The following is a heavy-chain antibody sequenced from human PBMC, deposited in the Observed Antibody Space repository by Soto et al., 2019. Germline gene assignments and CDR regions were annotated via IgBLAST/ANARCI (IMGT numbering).Heavy chain of an antibody. J-gene: IGHJ6*02. Sequence: GGSLRLSCAASGFTFSSDSMNWVRQAPGKGLEWVSSISSSSFSINYADSVKGRFSISRDNAQNSLHLQMNNLRAEDTAVYYCARNESSNIYGMDVWGQGTTVTVSS. CDR3: ARNESSNIYGMDV. CDR1: GFTFSSDS. D-gene: IGHD6-6*01. V-gene: IGHV3-21*01. CDR2: ISSSSFSI.